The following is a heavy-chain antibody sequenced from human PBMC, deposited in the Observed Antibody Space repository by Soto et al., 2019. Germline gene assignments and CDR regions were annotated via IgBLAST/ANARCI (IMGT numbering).Heavy chain of an antibody. CDR3: AREGAAPSYYFGMDV. V-gene: IGHV4-31*03. CDR1: GGSISSGGYY. D-gene: IGHD6-6*01. Sequence: QVQLQESGPGLVKPSQTLSLTCTVSGGSISSGGYYWSWIRQHPGKGLEWIGFIYYSGSTYYNPSLTSRVTISVDTSKNQFSLKVSSVAAADTAVYYCAREGAAPSYYFGMDVWGQGTTVTVSS. J-gene: IGHJ6*02. CDR2: IYYSGST.